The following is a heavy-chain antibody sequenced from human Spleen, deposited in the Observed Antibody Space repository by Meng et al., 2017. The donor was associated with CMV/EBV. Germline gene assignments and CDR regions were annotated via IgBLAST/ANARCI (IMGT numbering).Heavy chain of an antibody. CDR3: AKYSAVGERLYYFDY. J-gene: IGHJ4*02. D-gene: IGHD2-21*01. CDR2: IGATAGGT. V-gene: IGHV3-23*01. Sequence: GESLKISCAASGFTFCIYATTWVRQAPGKGLEWVSSIGATAGGTYYADSVKGRFTISRDNAKNTLYLQMNSLRAEDTAVYYCAKYSAVGERLYYFDYWGQGTLVTVSS. CDR1: GFTFCIYA.